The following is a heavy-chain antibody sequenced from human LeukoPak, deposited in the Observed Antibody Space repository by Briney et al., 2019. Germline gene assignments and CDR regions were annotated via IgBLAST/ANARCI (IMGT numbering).Heavy chain of an antibody. Sequence: SETLSLTCTVSGYSISSGYYWGWIRQPPGKGLEWIGSIYHSGRTFYNPSLKSRVTISVDTSKNQFSLKLTSVTAADTAVYYCARVPPHYYYYYMDVWGKGTTVTVSS. J-gene: IGHJ6*03. CDR3: ARVPPHYYYYYMDV. V-gene: IGHV4-38-2*02. CDR1: GYSISSGYY. CDR2: IYHSGRT.